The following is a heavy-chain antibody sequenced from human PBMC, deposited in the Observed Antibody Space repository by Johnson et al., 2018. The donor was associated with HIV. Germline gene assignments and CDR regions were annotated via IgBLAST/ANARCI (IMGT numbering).Heavy chain of an antibody. Sequence: QVQLVESGGGVVQPGESLRLSCVASGFTFSSYGMNWVRQAPGKGLEWVAFIRYDGSNKYYADSVKGRFTISRDNAKNSLFLQMNSLRAEDTAVYYCARGNLYYSTDAFEIWGQGKMLTVSS. D-gene: IGHD3-16*01. V-gene: IGHV3-30*02. CDR2: IRYDGSNK. J-gene: IGHJ3*02. CDR3: ARGNLYYSTDAFEI. CDR1: GFTFSSYG.